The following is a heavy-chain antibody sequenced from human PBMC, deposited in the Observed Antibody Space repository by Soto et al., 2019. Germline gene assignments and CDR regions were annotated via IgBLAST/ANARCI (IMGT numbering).Heavy chain of an antibody. CDR1: GGSISSSSYY. Sequence: ASETLSLTCTVSGGSISSSSYYWGWIRQPPGKGLEWIGSIYYSGSTYYNPSLKSRVTISVDTSKNQFSLKLSSVTAADTAVYYCARSYSSSWGYYYYYYMDVWGKGTTVTVSS. CDR2: IYYSGST. D-gene: IGHD6-6*01. CDR3: ARSYSSSWGYYYYYYMDV. V-gene: IGHV4-39*01. J-gene: IGHJ6*03.